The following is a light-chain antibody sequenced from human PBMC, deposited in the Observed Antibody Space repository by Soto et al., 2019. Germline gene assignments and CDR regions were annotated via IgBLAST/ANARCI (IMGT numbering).Light chain of an antibody. CDR3: QQSFSTSPT. CDR1: QGITNF. J-gene: IGKJ2*01. CDR2: GES. V-gene: IGKV1-39*01. Sequence: DIQLTQAPSFLSSSVGDSVTMTCRTSQGITNFLNWYQHKRGAAPILLIFGESTLQTGVPSRCSVRDSGTDVTLNIRSLQPEDFATYYCQQSFSTSPTFVLWTKMAI.